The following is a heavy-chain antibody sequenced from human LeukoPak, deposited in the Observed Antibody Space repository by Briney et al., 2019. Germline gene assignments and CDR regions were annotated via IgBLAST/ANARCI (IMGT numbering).Heavy chain of an antibody. CDR1: GFSFPSHG. J-gene: IGHJ6*02. D-gene: IGHD6-13*01. CDR3: ARDFVPAAPYGMDV. V-gene: IGHV3-33*01. CDR2: IWTHGNQD. Sequence: GGSLRLSCAASGFSFPSHGMHWVRQAPGKGLEWVAVIWTHGNQDSYADSVKGRFIISRDNSRNTLRLQMNSLRAEDTAVYYCARDFVPAAPYGMDVWGQGTTVTVSS.